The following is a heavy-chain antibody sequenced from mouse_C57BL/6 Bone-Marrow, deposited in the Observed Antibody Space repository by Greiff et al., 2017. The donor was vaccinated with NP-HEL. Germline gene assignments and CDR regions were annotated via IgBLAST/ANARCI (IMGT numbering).Heavy chain of an antibody. CDR1: GYSITSGYY. CDR3: ARFYDGYYEDFDY. D-gene: IGHD2-3*01. J-gene: IGHJ2*01. Sequence: EVHLVESGPGLVKPSQSLSLTCSVTGYSITSGYYWNWIRQFPGNKLEWMGYISYDGSNNYNPSLKNRISITRDTSKNQFFLKLNSVTTEDTATYYCARFYDGYYEDFDYWGQGTTLTVSS. V-gene: IGHV3-6*01. CDR2: ISYDGSN.